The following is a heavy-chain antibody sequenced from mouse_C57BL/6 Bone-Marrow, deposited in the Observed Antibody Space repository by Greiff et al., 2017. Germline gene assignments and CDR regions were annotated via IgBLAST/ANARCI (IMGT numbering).Heavy chain of an antibody. CDR2: ILPGSGST. CDR1: GYTFTGYW. CDR3: ARIGYYYGSSYCAMDY. V-gene: IGHV1-9*01. J-gene: IGHJ4*01. D-gene: IGHD1-1*01. Sequence: QVQLQQSGAELMKPGASVKLSCKATGYTFTGYWIEWVKQRPGHGLEWIGEILPGSGSTNYNEKFKGKATFTADTSSKTAYMQLSSLTTEDSAIYYCARIGYYYGSSYCAMDYWGQGTSVTVSS.